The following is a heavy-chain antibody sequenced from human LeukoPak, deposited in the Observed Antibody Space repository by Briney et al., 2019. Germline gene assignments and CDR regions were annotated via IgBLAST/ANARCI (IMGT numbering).Heavy chain of an antibody. J-gene: IGHJ4*02. CDR3: ARGQLRLDTAMVNFDY. CDR1: GYTFTGYY. V-gene: IGHV1-2*02. D-gene: IGHD5-18*01. Sequence: GASVKVSCKASGYTFTGYYMHWVRQAPGQGLEWMGWINPNSGGTNYAQKFQGRVTMTRDTSISTAYMELSRLRSDDTAVYYCARGQLRLDTAMVNFDYWGQGTLVTVSS. CDR2: INPNSGGT.